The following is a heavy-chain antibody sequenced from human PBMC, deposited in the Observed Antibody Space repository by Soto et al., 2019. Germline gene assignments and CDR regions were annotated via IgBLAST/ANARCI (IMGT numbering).Heavy chain of an antibody. V-gene: IGHV3-23*01. CDR1: GFTFGSYS. CDR3: AGHDDMWSGYDYRMDD. D-gene: IGHD3-3*01. J-gene: IGHJ4*02. Sequence: GGSLRLSCAASGFTFGSYSMNWVRQAPGKGLEWVSIISGSGGATFYADSVKGRFTISRDNSKKSVFLQMDSLRADDTAVYYCAGHDDMWSGYDYRMDDWGQGTMVTVSS. CDR2: ISGSGGAT.